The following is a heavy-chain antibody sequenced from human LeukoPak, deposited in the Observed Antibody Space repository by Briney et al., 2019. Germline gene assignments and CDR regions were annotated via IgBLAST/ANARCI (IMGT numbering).Heavy chain of an antibody. CDR3: ARGDDYGELMNDAFDI. CDR2: VYTSGST. CDR1: GGSFSSDSHY. Sequence: PSETLSLTCTVSGGSFSSDSHYWSWIRQPAGKGLEWIGRVYTSGSTNYNPSLKSRVTISADTSKSQFSLKLSSVTAADTAVYYCARGDDYGELMNDAFDIWGQGTMVTVSS. D-gene: IGHD4-17*01. J-gene: IGHJ3*02. V-gene: IGHV4-61*02.